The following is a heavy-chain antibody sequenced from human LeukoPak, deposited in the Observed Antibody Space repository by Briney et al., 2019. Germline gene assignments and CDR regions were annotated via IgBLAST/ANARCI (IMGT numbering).Heavy chain of an antibody. Sequence: PSEALSLTCTVSGDSISSGGYYWSWIRQDPGKGLEWIGYIYYSGSTYYNPSLKSRVTISVDTSKNQFSLKLSSATAADTAVYYCATKCQVGFGSWGQGTLVTVSS. V-gene: IGHV4-31*03. D-gene: IGHD1-14*01. CDR1: GDSISSGGYY. CDR2: IYYSGST. J-gene: IGHJ4*02. CDR3: ATKCQVGFGS.